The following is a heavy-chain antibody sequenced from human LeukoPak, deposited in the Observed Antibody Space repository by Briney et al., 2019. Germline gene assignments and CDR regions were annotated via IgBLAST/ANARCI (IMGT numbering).Heavy chain of an antibody. V-gene: IGHV4-4*02. CDR1: GFTFSRHAM. CDR3: AREGSTVGDFDY. J-gene: IGHJ4*02. CDR2: IYHTGST. Sequence: GSLRLSCAASGFTFSRHAMSWVRQAPGKGLEWIGEIYHTGSTKYNPSLKDRVTMSVDKSKNQFSLNLSSVTAADTAVCYCAREGSTVGDFDYWGQGTLVTVSS. D-gene: IGHD4-23*01.